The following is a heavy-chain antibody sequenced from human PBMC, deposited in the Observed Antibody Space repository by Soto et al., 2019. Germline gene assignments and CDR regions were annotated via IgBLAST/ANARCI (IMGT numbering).Heavy chain of an antibody. CDR2: INHRGST. CDR1: GGSFGGYY. V-gene: IGHV4-34*01. Sequence: SATLSLTCAVYGGSFGGYYWSWIRKPPGTVREWIGEINHRGSTNYNPSLKGRVTISVETSKNQFSLKLSSVTAADTAVYYCARVGPAAIPNWFDPWGKGTLGTVAS. CDR3: ARVGPAAIPNWFDP. J-gene: IGHJ5*02. D-gene: IGHD2-2*02.